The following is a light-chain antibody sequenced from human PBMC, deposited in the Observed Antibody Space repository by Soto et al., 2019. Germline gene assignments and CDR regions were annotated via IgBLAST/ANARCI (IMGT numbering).Light chain of an antibody. CDR3: QQTYSTLIT. V-gene: IGKV1-5*01. CDR1: QSVGTW. J-gene: IGKJ5*01. CDR2: DAS. Sequence: DIQMTQSPSTLSASVGDRVTITGRASQSVGTWLAWYQQKPGKPPTLLIYDASNLESGVPSRFSGSGSGTDFTLTISSLQPEDFATYYCQQTYSTLITFGQGTRLEIK.